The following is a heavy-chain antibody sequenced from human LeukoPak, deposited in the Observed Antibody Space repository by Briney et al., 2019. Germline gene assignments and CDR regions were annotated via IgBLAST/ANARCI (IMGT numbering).Heavy chain of an antibody. CDR3: ARDGYSSSWFYYYYYGMDV. CDR2: ISAYNGNT. CDR1: GYTFTSYG. Sequence: ASGKVSCKASGYTFTSYGISWVRQAPGQGLEWMGWISAYNGNTNYAQKLQGRVTMTTDTSTSTAYMELRSLRSDDTAVYYCARDGYSSSWFYYYYYGMDVWGQGTTVTVSS. J-gene: IGHJ6*02. D-gene: IGHD6-13*01. V-gene: IGHV1-18*01.